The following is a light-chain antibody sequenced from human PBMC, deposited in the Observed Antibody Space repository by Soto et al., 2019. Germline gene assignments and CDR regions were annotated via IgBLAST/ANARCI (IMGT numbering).Light chain of an antibody. J-gene: IGKJ5*01. Sequence: EIVLTQSPATLSLSLGERATLSCRASQSVSRYLAWYQQKPGQAPRLLIYDASNRATGIPARFSGSGSGTDFTLTISSLEPEDFAVYYCQQRSSWPITFGQGTRLEI. CDR3: QQRSSWPIT. V-gene: IGKV3-11*01. CDR2: DAS. CDR1: QSVSRY.